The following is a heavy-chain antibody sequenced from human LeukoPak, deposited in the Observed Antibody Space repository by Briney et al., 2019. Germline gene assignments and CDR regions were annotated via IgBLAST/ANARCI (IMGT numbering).Heavy chain of an antibody. CDR2: TRNKANSYTT. V-gene: IGHV3-72*01. D-gene: IGHD3-10*01. Sequence: GGSLRLSCAASGFTFSDHYMDWVRQAPGKGLEWVGRTRNKANSYTTECAASVKGRFTISRDDSKNSLYLQMNSLKTEDTAVYYCARVGVISGSYYFDYWGQGTQVTVSS. J-gene: IGHJ4*02. CDR1: GFTFSDHY. CDR3: ARVGVISGSYYFDY.